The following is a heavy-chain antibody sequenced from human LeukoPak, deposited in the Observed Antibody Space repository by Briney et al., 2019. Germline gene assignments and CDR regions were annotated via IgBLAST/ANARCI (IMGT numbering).Heavy chain of an antibody. D-gene: IGHD6-19*01. V-gene: IGHV3-74*01. CDR2: ISNDGRRT. J-gene: IGHJ5*02. Sequence: GGSLRLSCAASGFTFSNYWLHWVRQAPGKGLAWVSRISNDGRRTDYADSVKGRFTISRDNAENTLSLQMNRLRDEDTAVYYCATCGDGSGRNWFDPWGQGTLVTVSS. CDR3: ATCGDGSGRNWFDP. CDR1: GFTFSNYW.